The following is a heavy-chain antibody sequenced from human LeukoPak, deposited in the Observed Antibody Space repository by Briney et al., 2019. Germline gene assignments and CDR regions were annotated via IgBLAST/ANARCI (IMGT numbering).Heavy chain of an antibody. CDR3: ARQTGDKGIDY. D-gene: IGHD7-27*01. J-gene: IGHJ4*02. V-gene: IGHV5-51*01. CDR1: GYSFSNYW. CDR2: INPGDSDT. Sequence: GESLKISCKGSGYSFSNYWIGWVRQMPGKGLELMGIINPGDSDTRYSTSFQGQVTISADKSINTAYLQWSSLRASDTAIYYCARQTGDKGIDYWGQGTLVTVSS.